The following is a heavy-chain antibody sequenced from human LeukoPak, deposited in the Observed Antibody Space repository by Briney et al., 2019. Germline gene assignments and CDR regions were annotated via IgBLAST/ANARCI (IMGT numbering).Heavy chain of an antibody. V-gene: IGHV4-39*01. CDR3: ARTVGTHRFDY. J-gene: IGHJ4*02. CDR2: IYYNGNT. D-gene: IGHD4-23*01. Sequence: PSETLSLTCTVSSGSISSSDYYWGWIRQPPGERLEWIGTIYYNGNTYYNQSLQSRVIISADTSKNQLSLKVTSVTAPDTAVYYCARTVGTHRFDYWGQGILVTVSS. CDR1: SGSISSSDYY.